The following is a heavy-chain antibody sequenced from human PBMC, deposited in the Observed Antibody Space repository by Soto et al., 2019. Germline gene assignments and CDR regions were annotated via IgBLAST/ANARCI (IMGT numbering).Heavy chain of an antibody. CDR1: GFSLSTSGMC. V-gene: IGHV2-70*01. CDR3: ARSPAYYGSGRCDLFDP. J-gene: IGHJ5*02. D-gene: IGHD3-10*01. CDR2: IDWDDDK. Sequence: SGPTLVNPTQTLTLTCTFSGFSLSTSGMCVSWIRQPPGKALEWLALIDWDDDKYYSTSLKTRLTISKDTSKNQVVLTMTNMDPVDTATYYCARSPAYYGSGRCDLFDPWGQGTLVTVSS.